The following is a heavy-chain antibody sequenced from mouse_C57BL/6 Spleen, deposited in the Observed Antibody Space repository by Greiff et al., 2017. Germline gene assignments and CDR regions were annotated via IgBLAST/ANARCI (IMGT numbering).Heavy chain of an antibody. V-gene: IGHV1-15*01. CDR1: GYTFTDYE. CDR2: IDPETGGT. CDR3: TRQYYGRNYYAMDD. Sequence: VQLQQSGAELVRPGASVTLSCKASGYTFTDYEMHWVKQTPVHGLEWIGAIDPETGGTAYNQKFKGKAILTADKSSSTAYMELRSLTSEDSAVYYCTRQYYGRNYYAMDDWGQGTSVTVSS. D-gene: IGHD1-1*01. J-gene: IGHJ4*01.